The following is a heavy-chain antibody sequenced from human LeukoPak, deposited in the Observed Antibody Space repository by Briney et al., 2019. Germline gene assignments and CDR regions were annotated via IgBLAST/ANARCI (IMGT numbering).Heavy chain of an antibody. D-gene: IGHD1-26*01. J-gene: IGHJ4*02. CDR3: ARDIRIAGATTFDY. Sequence: GASVKVSCKASGYTFSGYYMHWVRQDPGQGPEWMGWINPNNGGTHYAQRFQGRVTMTRDTSISTAYMELSRLASDDTAVYYCARDIRIAGATTFDYWGQGTLVTVSS. V-gene: IGHV1-2*02. CDR2: INPNNGGT. CDR1: GYTFSGYY.